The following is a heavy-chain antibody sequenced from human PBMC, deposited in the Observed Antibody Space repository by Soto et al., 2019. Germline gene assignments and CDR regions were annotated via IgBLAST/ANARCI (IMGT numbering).Heavy chain of an antibody. J-gene: IGHJ4*02. CDR3: ARNRYGGYDFDY. Sequence: QVQLQESGPGLVKPSGTLSLTCAVSSGSITSSNWWSWVRQPPGKGLEWIGEVSHTGNTNYIQSLKSLVTISVDKSRNQFSLRLSSVTAADTAVYYCARNRYGGYDFDYCGQGTLVTVSS. CDR2: VSHTGNT. CDR1: SGSITSSNW. D-gene: IGHD5-12*01. V-gene: IGHV4-4*02.